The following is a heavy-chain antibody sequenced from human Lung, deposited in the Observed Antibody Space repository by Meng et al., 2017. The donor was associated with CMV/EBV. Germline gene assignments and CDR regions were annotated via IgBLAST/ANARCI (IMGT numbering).Heavy chain of an antibody. CDR1: GFTFSSYS. CDR3: ARDVSPRSSAYFAIYYFYALDV. CDR2: ISSSGTYI. V-gene: IGHV3-21*01. Sequence: GEXXTISCAASGFTFSSYSMNWVRQAPGKGLEWVSSISSSGTYIYYADSVKGQFTISRDNAQNSLYLQMNSLRAEDTAVYYCARDVSPRSSAYFAIYYFYALDVXGQGXTVTVSS. D-gene: IGHD2-21*01. J-gene: IGHJ6*02.